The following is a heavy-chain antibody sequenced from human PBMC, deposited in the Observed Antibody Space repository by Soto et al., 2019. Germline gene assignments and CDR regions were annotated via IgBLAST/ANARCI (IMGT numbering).Heavy chain of an antibody. D-gene: IGHD6-6*01. J-gene: IGHJ5*02. V-gene: IGHV3-23*01. Sequence: GGSLRLSCAASGFTFSSYAMVWVRQAPGKGLEWVSTITANSGSTAYGDSVKGRFTISRDNSKSTLYLQMNSLRVEDTAAYYCAKEEDSSAFRTHFDPWGQGXLVTVYS. CDR1: GFTFSSYA. CDR3: AKEEDSSAFRTHFDP. CDR2: ITANSGST.